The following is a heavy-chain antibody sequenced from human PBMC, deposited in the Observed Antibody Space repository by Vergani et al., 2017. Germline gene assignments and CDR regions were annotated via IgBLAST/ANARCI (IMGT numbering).Heavy chain of an antibody. V-gene: IGHV1-69*01. CDR3: ARAHDTAVVAWFDR. J-gene: IGHJ5*02. Sequence: QVQLVQSGAEVKKPGSSVKVSCKASGGTFSSYAISWVRQAPGQGLEWMGGIIPIFGTANYAQKFQGRVTITADESTSTAYMELSSLRSEDTAVYYCARAHDTAVVAWFDRWGQGTLVTVSS. D-gene: IGHD5-18*01. CDR2: IIPIFGTA. CDR1: GGTFSSYA.